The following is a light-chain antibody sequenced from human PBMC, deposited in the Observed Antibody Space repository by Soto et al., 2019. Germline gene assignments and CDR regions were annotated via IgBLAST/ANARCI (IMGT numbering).Light chain of an antibody. CDR3: QQYGGSPPYT. V-gene: IGKV3-20*01. Sequence: VLTQSPGTLSLSPGERATISGRARQSISSYYLAWYQHKPGQAPRLLMNGASSRATGIPHRFSGSGSGTDFTLTISRLEPEDCGVYYCQQYGGSPPYTFGQGTRLEIK. CDR2: GAS. J-gene: IGKJ2*01. CDR1: QSISSYY.